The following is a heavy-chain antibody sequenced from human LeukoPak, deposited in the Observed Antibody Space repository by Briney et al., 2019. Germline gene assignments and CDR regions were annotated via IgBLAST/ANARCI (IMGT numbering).Heavy chain of an antibody. Sequence: SETLSLTCAVYGGSFSGYYWSWIRQPTGKGLEWIGEINHSGSTNYNPSLKSRVTISVDTSKNQFPLKLRSVTAAGTAVYYCARRRVDNWFDPCGEGTLVSVSS. CDR2: INHSGST. CDR3: ARRRVDNWFDP. V-gene: IGHV4-34*01. CDR1: GGSFSGYY. J-gene: IGHJ5*02.